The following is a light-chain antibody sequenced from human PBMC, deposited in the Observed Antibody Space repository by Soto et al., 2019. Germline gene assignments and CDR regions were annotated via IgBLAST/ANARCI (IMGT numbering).Light chain of an antibody. Sequence: QSALTQPRSVSGSPGQSVTISCTGASSDVGGYKYVSWYQQHPGKAPKLMIYDVSEPPSGVPDRFSGSKSGNTASLTISGLQADDEADYYCCSYAGSYTLVFGGGTKLTVL. J-gene: IGLJ2*01. V-gene: IGLV2-11*01. CDR3: CSYAGSYTLV. CDR1: SSDVGGYKY. CDR2: DVS.